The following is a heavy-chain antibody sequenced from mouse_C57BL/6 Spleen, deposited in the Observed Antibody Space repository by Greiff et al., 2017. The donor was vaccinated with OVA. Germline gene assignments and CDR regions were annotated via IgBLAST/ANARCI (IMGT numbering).Heavy chain of an antibody. D-gene: IGHD4-1*01. CDR2: IYPGDGDT. CDR1: GYAFSSYW. CDR3: ARRVTGTGYFDV. J-gene: IGHJ1*03. Sequence: VQLQQSGAELVKPGASVKISCKASGYAFSSYWMNWVKQRPGKGLEWIGQIYPGDGDTNYNGKFKGKATLTADKSSSTAYMQLSSLTSEDSAVYFCARRVTGTGYFDVWGTGTTVTVSS. V-gene: IGHV1-80*01.